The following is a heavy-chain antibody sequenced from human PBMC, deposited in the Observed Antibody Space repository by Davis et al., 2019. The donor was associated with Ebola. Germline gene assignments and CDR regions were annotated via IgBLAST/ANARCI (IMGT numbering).Heavy chain of an antibody. V-gene: IGHV3-48*04. D-gene: IGHD4-17*01. CDR1: GFTSSSYW. CDR3: AKVWFGDYDGFDY. J-gene: IGHJ4*02. Sequence: GGSLRLSFAASGFTSSSYWLSWVRQAPGKGLEWVSYISSSGSTIYYADSVKGRFTISRDNAKNSLYLQMTSLRAEDTAVYYCAKVWFGDYDGFDYWGQGTLVTVSS. CDR2: ISSSGSTI.